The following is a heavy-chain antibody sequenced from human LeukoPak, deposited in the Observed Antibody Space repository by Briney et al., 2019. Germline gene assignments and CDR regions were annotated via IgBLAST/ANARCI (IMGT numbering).Heavy chain of an antibody. Sequence: SGGSLRLSCAASGFTFSSYWMHWVRQAPGKGLVWVSRINSGGSGTTYADSVKGRFTISRDTAKNTLYLRMNSLRAEDTAVYYCARTPSMRYVGDAFDIWGQGTKVIVSS. D-gene: IGHD5-12*01. J-gene: IGHJ3*02. CDR1: GFTFSSYW. CDR2: INSGGSGT. CDR3: ARTPSMRYVGDAFDI. V-gene: IGHV3-74*01.